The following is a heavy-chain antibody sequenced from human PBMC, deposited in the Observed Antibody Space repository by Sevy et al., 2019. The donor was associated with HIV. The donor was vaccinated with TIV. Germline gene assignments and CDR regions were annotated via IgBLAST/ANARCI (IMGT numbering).Heavy chain of an antibody. Sequence: GGSLRLSCAASGFTFSSYSMNWVRQAPGKGLEWVSYISSSSSTIYYADSVKGRFTISRDNDKNSLYLQMNSLRDEDTAVYYCARDDDYGDYGTGFDYWGQGTLVTVSS. CDR2: ISSSSSTI. D-gene: IGHD4-17*01. CDR1: GFTFSSYS. CDR3: ARDDDYGDYGTGFDY. J-gene: IGHJ4*02. V-gene: IGHV3-48*02.